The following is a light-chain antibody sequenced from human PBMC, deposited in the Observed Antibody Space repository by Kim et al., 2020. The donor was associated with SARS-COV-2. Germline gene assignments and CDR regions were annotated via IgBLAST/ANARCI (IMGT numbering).Light chain of an antibody. Sequence: SVGDSVTITCLASQSISSWLAWYQQKPGNAPKVLIYDASSLKSGVPSRFSGSGSGTEFTLTISSLQPDDFATYYCQQYNSDSSVTFGGGTKVDIK. V-gene: IGKV1-5*01. CDR1: QSISSW. J-gene: IGKJ4*01. CDR3: QQYNSDSSVT. CDR2: DAS.